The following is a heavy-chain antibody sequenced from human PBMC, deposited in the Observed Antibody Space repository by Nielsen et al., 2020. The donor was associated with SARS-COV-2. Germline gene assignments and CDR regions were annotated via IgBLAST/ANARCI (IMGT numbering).Heavy chain of an antibody. Sequence: GGSLRLSCAASGFTFSNFAMNWVRQAPGKGLEWVSTIGVSGGGTYYADSLKGRFPISRDNSKNTLYLQMNSLGADDTAIYYCTRRVAGGTMDVWGQGTTVTVSS. CDR3: TRRVAGGTMDV. CDR2: IGVSGGGT. J-gene: IGHJ6*02. CDR1: GFTFSNFA. D-gene: IGHD6-19*01. V-gene: IGHV3-23*01.